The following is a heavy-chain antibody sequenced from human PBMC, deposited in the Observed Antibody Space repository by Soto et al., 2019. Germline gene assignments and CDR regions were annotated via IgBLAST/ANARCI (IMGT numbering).Heavy chain of an antibody. D-gene: IGHD1-20*01. CDR3: ARGRYIWNDGRYFDI. V-gene: IGHV4-31*03. J-gene: IGHJ4*02. Sequence: SETLSLTCTVSGASINSGDYYWSWIRQHPGKGLELIGYIYYSGSAFYKSSLKSRVTISVDTSKNQFSLRLSFVTAADTAVYYCARGRYIWNDGRYFDIWSQGTLVTVS. CDR2: IYYSGSA. CDR1: GASINSGDYY.